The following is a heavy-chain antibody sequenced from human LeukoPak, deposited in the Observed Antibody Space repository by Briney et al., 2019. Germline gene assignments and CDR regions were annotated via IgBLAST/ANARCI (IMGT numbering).Heavy chain of an antibody. CDR3: ARLYCGGDCYPYNWFDP. CDR2: IYYSGST. CDR1: GGSISSYY. V-gene: IGHV4-59*12. Sequence: SETLSLTCTVSGGSISSYYWSWIRQPPGKGLEWIGYIYYSGSTNYNPSLKSRVTISVDTSKNQFSLKLSSVTAADTAVYYCARLYCGGDCYPYNWFDPWGQGTLVTVSS. D-gene: IGHD2-21*02. J-gene: IGHJ5*02.